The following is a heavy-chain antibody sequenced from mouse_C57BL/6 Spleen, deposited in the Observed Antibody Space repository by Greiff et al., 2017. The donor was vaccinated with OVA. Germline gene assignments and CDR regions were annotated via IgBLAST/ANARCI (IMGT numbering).Heavy chain of an antibody. CDR1: GYAFSSSW. D-gene: IGHD4-1*01. Sequence: QVQLKESGPELVKPGASVKISCKASGYAFSSSWMNWVKQRPGKGLEWIGRIYPGDGDTNYNGKFKGKATLTADKSSSTAYMQLSSLTSEDSAVYCCARGTGPCYAMDYWGQGTSVTVSS. CDR3: ARGTGPCYAMDY. J-gene: IGHJ4*01. V-gene: IGHV1-82*01. CDR2: IYPGDGDT.